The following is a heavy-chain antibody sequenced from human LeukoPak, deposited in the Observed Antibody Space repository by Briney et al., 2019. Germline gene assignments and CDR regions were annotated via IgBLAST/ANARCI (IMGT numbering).Heavy chain of an antibody. CDR3: ARGAPIDY. CDR1: GFTFSNTW. Sequence: GGSLRLSCAASGFTFSNTWMYWVRQGPGKGLVWVSRIYNDETSATYADSVKRRFTISRDNAKNTLYLQMDSLRVDDTAVYYCARGAPIDYRGEGTLVTVSS. V-gene: IGHV3-74*01. J-gene: IGHJ4*02. CDR2: IYNDETSA.